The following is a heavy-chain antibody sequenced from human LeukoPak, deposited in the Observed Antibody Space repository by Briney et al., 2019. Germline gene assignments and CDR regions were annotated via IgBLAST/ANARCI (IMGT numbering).Heavy chain of an antibody. CDR3: ARAPRGVVVKSDAFDI. CDR2: IYYSGST. J-gene: IGHJ3*02. D-gene: IGHD2-15*01. Sequence: SSETLSLTCTVSGGSISSYYWSWIRQPPGKGLEWIGYIYYSGSTNYNPSLKSRVTISVDTSKNQFSLKLSSVTAADTAVYYCARAPRGVVVKSDAFDIWGQGTMVTVSS. CDR1: GGSISSYY. V-gene: IGHV4-59*12.